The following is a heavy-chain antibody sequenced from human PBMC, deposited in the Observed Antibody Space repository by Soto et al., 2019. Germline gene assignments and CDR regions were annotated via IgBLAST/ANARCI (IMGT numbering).Heavy chain of an antibody. Sequence: GESLKISCQGSGYSFTDYWIVWVRQMPGKGLEWMGNIYPGDSETTYSPSFQGQVTISADKSISTAYLQWSRLRASDTAIYYCARQDSNGWRNNWFDPWGQGTLVTVSS. D-gene: IGHD6-19*01. CDR3: ARQDSNGWRNNWFDP. J-gene: IGHJ5*02. CDR1: GYSFTDYW. V-gene: IGHV5-51*01. CDR2: IYPGDSET.